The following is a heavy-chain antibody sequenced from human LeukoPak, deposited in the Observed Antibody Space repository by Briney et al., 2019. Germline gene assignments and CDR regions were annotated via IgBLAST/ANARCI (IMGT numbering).Heavy chain of an antibody. CDR1: GFSFSDSY. V-gene: IGHV3-11*01. J-gene: IGHJ6*02. CDR3: VRVLAAGFRMDV. CDR2: ISSSETTT. D-gene: IGHD6-13*01. Sequence: GGSLRLSCAASGFSFSDSYMTWIRQAPGKGLECVAYISSSETTTWYADSVKGRFTISRDNAKKSLYLQMNNLSAEDTAVYYCVRVLAAGFRMDVWGQGTKVTISS.